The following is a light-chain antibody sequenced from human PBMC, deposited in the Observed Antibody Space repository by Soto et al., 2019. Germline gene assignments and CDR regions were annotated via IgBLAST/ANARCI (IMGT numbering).Light chain of an antibody. V-gene: IGLV1-40*01. Sequence: SVLTQPPSVSGAPGQRVTISCTGSSSNIGAGYDVHWYQQLPGTAPKLLIYGNSNRPSGVPDRFSGSKSGTSASLAITGLQADDEADYYCRSYDSSLSGYVVFGGGTKLTVL. J-gene: IGLJ2*01. CDR1: SSNIGAGYD. CDR3: RSYDSSLSGYVV. CDR2: GNS.